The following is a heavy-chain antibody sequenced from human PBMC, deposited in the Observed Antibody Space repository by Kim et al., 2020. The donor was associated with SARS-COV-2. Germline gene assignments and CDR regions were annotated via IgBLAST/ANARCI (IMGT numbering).Heavy chain of an antibody. V-gene: IGHV3-30*18. CDR1: GFTFNRYA. J-gene: IGHJ3*02. D-gene: IGHD3-10*01. Sequence: GGSLRLSCSASGFTFNRYAMHWVRQAPGKGLEWVAVISFDANIKYYADSIKGRFTISRDNSKNTLFLQMNSLRAEDTAIYYCANSRMVRDTEYAFDMWGQGTMVTVSS. CDR3: ANSRMVRDTEYAFDM. CDR2: ISFDANIK.